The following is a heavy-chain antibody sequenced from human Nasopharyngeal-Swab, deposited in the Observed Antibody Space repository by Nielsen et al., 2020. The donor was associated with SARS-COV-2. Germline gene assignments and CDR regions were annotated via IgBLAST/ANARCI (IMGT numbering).Heavy chain of an antibody. J-gene: IGHJ4*02. Sequence: SVKVSCKASGGTFSSYAISWVRQAPGQGLEWMGGIIAIVCTANYAQKLQGRFTFTADKSTSTAYMELSSMRSEDTPVYYCARGPHGTFDYWGQGTLVTVSS. V-gene: IGHV1-69*06. CDR3: ARGPHGTFDY. CDR2: IIAIVCTA. D-gene: IGHD1-26*01. CDR1: GGTFSSYA.